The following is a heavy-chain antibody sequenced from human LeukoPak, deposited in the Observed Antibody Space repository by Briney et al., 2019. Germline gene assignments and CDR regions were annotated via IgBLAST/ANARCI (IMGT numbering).Heavy chain of an antibody. J-gene: IGHJ4*02. D-gene: IGHD4-17*01. V-gene: IGHV4-59*01. CDR1: GGSISSYY. CDR2: IYYSGST. CDR3: ARGLLDYGDYHFDY. Sequence: SETLSLTCTGSGGSISSYYWSWIRQPPGKGLEWIGYIYYSGSTNYNPSLKSRVTISVDTSKNQFSLKLSSVTAADTAVYYCARGLLDYGDYHFDYWGQGTLVTVSS.